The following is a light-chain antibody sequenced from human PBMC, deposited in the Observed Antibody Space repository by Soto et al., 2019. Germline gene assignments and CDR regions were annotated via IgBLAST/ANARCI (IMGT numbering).Light chain of an antibody. J-gene: IGKJ1*01. Sequence: ETVLTQSPATLSVSPGERATLSCRASQSVDNNLAWYQQKPGQAPRLLIYGASTRATGIPARFSGSGSGTDFTLTISSLQSEDFAVYFCQQFYTWPQTFGHGTKVEIK. CDR2: GAS. CDR1: QSVDNN. V-gene: IGKV3-15*01. CDR3: QQFYTWPQT.